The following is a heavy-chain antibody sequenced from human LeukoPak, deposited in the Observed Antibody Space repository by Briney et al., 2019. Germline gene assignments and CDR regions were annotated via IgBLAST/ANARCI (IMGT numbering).Heavy chain of an antibody. CDR2: IYTSGST. Sequence: SETLSLTCTVSGGSISSGSYYWSWIRQPAGKGLVWIGRIYTSGSTNYNPSLKSRVTISVDTSKNQFSLKLSSVTAADTAVYYCARVPTTYYYYYMDVWGKGTTVTVSS. D-gene: IGHD1-14*01. CDR3: ARVPTTYYYYYMDV. V-gene: IGHV4-61*02. J-gene: IGHJ6*03. CDR1: GGSISSGSYY.